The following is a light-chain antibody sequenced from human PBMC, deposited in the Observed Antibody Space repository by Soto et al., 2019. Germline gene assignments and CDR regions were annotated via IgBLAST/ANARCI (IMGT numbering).Light chain of an antibody. CDR3: QQYGSSPPIT. V-gene: IGKV3-20*01. CDR2: GAS. CDR1: QSVSSSY. Sequence: EIVLTQSPGTLSLSPGGRATLSCRASQSVSSSYLAWYQQKPGQAPRLLIYGASSRATGIPDRFSGSGSGTDFTLTISRLEPEDFAVDYCQQYGSSPPITFGQGTRLEIK. J-gene: IGKJ5*01.